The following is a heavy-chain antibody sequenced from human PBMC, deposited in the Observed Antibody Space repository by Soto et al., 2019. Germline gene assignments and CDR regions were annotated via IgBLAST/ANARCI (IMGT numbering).Heavy chain of an antibody. J-gene: IGHJ5*02. V-gene: IGHV2-5*01. CDR2: IYWNDDR. CDR3: VSGSFPNWFDP. D-gene: IGHD3-10*01. CDR1: GFSVSTSGVG. Sequence: QITLKESGPTLVKPTQTLTLTCTFSGFSVSTSGVGVGWIRQPPGKALEWLALIYWNDDRRYSPSLKSRLTITKDTSKNQVFLTMTNMDPVDTATYYCVSGSFPNWFDPWGQGTLVTVSS.